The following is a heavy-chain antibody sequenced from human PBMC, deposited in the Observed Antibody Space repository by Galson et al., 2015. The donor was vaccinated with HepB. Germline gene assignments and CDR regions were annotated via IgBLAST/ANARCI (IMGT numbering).Heavy chain of an antibody. Sequence: SLRLSCAASGFTFSSYAINWVRQAPGKGLEWVSVISGSGSSTYYADSVKGRFTISRDNSKNTVFLQMNSLRGEDTAVYYCGKAPHIVGANFDYRGQGTLVTVSS. CDR1: GFTFSSYA. V-gene: IGHV3-23*01. D-gene: IGHD1-26*01. CDR2: ISGSGSST. J-gene: IGHJ4*02. CDR3: GKAPHIVGANFDY.